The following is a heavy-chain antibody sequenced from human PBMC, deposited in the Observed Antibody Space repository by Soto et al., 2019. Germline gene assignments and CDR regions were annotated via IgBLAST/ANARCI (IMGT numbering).Heavy chain of an antibody. D-gene: IGHD2-2*01. CDR2: ISSSGSTI. Sequence: PGGSLRLSCAASGFTFSDYHMSWIRQAPGKGLEWVSYISSSGSTIYYADSVKGRFTISRDNAKNSLYLQMNSLRAEDTAVYYCARLTNLYCSSTSCYFWGFDPWGQGXLVTVYS. CDR3: ARLTNLYCSSTSCYFWGFDP. CDR1: GFTFSDYH. J-gene: IGHJ5*02. V-gene: IGHV3-11*01.